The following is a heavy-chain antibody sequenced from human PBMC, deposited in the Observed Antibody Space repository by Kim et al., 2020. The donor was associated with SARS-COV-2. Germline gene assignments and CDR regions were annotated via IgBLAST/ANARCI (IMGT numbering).Heavy chain of an antibody. J-gene: IGHJ4*02. Sequence: SETLSLTCTVSGGSISSSSYYWGWIRQPPGKGLEWIGSIYYSGSTNYNPSLKSRVTISVDTSKNQFSLKLSSVTAADTAVYYCARQFRKDIAARPFEFDYWGRETLVTVSS. CDR1: GGSISSSSYY. CDR3: ARQFRKDIAARPFEFDY. CDR2: IYYSGST. V-gene: IGHV4-39*01. D-gene: IGHD6-6*01.